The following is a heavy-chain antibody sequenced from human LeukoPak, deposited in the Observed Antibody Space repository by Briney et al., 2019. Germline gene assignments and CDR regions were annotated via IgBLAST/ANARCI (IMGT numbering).Heavy chain of an antibody. J-gene: IGHJ4*02. CDR2: INPDGNKK. D-gene: IGHD5-18*01. CDR3: ARDLAYSRLNY. CDR1: GLTFSSSW. V-gene: IGHV3-7*01. Sequence: GGSLRLSCAVSGLTFSSSWMDWVRQAPGKGLEWVASINPDGNKKYSADSVKGRFTISRDNAENSLYLQMNSLRVEDTAFYYCARDLAYSRLNYWGQGMLVTVSS.